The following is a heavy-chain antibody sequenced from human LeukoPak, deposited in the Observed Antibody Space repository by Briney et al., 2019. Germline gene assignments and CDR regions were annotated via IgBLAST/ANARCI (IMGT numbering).Heavy chain of an antibody. J-gene: IGHJ4*02. CDR3: ARARIPFAVIIPWDY. CDR1: GGTFSNYA. CDR2: IIPLFGTA. D-gene: IGHD3-10*01. V-gene: IGHV1-69*13. Sequence: SVKVSCKASGGTFSNYAISLVRQAHGRGLEWMGGIIPLFGTANYAQRFQGRVTITADESTSTAYMALSSLRSEDTAIYYCARARIPFAVIIPWDYWGQGTLVTVSS.